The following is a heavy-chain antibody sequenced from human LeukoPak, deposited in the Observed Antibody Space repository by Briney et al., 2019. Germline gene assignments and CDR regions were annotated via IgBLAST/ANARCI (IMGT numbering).Heavy chain of an antibody. CDR2: IYSGGST. CDR1: GFTFSNAW. J-gene: IGHJ3*02. D-gene: IGHD3-22*01. Sequence: GGSLRLSCAASGFTFSNAWMSWVRQAPGKGLEWVSVIYSGGSTYYADSVKGRFTISRDNSKNTLYLQMNSLRAEDTAVYYCARALRITMIVGNAFDIWGQGTMVTVSS. V-gene: IGHV3-53*01. CDR3: ARALRITMIVGNAFDI.